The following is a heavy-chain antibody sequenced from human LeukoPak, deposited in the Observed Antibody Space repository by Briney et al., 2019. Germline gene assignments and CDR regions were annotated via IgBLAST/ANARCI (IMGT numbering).Heavy chain of an antibody. V-gene: IGHV4-4*07. CDR3: AREAITIFGLVRTQTTKGPHRFDP. D-gene: IGHD3-3*01. CDR1: GGSISSYY. CDR2: IYTSGST. J-gene: IGHJ5*02. Sequence: SETLSLTCTVSGGSISSYYWSWIRQPAGKGLEWIGRIYTSGSTNYNPSLKSRVTMSVDTSKNQFSLKLSSVTAEDTAVYYCAREAITIFGLVRTQTTKGPHRFDPWGQGTLVTVSS.